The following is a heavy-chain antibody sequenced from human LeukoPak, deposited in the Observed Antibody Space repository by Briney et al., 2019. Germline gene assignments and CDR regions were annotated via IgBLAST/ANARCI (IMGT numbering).Heavy chain of an antibody. CDR3: ARRPAEEQYREYFDY. V-gene: IGHV4-39*01. D-gene: IGHD1/OR15-1a*01. CDR2: IYYSGST. J-gene: IGHJ4*02. CDR1: GGSISSSSYY. Sequence: PSETLSLTCTVSGGSISSSSYYWGWIRQPPGKGLEWIGSIYYSGSTYYNPSLKSRVTISADTSKNQFSLMLNSVSAADTAVYYCARRPAEEQYREYFDYWGQGTLVTVSS.